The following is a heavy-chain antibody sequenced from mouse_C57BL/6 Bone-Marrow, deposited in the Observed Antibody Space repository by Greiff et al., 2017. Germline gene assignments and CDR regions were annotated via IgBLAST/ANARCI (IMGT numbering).Heavy chain of an antibody. Sequence: VQLKESGPELVKPGASVKISCKASGYSFTGYYMHWVKQSSEKSLEWIGEINPSTGGTSYNQKFKGKATLTVDKSSSTAYMQLKSLTSEDSAVYYCARWDYGSYWYFDVWGTGTTVTVSS. V-gene: IGHV1-43*01. D-gene: IGHD1-1*01. CDR1: GYSFTGYY. CDR3: ARWDYGSYWYFDV. CDR2: INPSTGGT. J-gene: IGHJ1*03.